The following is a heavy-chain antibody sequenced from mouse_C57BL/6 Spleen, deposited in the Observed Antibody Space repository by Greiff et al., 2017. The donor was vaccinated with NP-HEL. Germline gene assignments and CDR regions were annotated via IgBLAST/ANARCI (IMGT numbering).Heavy chain of an antibody. CDR3: ARRELPGNFDY. CDR1: GYTFTSYW. Sequence: QVQLQQPGAELVKPGASVKLSCKASGYTFTSYWMQWVKQRPGQGLEWIGEIDPSDSYTNYNQKFKGKATLTVDTSSSTAYMQLSSLTSEDSAVYYCARRELPGNFDYWGQGTTLTVSS. V-gene: IGHV1-50*01. D-gene: IGHD2-1*01. J-gene: IGHJ2*01. CDR2: IDPSDSYT.